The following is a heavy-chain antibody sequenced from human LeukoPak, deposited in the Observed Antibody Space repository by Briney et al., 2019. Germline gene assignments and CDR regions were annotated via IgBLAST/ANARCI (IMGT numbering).Heavy chain of an antibody. CDR3: TTSYYDYVWGSYLAFDY. D-gene: IGHD3-16*02. Sequence: PGGSLRLSCAASGFTFSNAWMSWVRQAPGKGLEWVGRIKSKTDGGTTDYAAPVKGRFTISRDDSKNTLYLQMNSLKTEDTAVYYCTTSYYDYVWGSYLAFDYWGQGTLVTVSS. V-gene: IGHV3-15*01. J-gene: IGHJ4*02. CDR1: GFTFSNAW. CDR2: IKSKTDGGTT.